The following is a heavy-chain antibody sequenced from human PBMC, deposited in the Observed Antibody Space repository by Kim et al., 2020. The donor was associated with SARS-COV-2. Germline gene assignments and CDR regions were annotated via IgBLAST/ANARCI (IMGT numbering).Heavy chain of an antibody. CDR2: ISLSGGT. CDR3: ATYLSGYGLY. D-gene: IGHD5-12*01. J-gene: IGHJ4*02. Sequence: GGSLRLSCSASGVTFSSYAMSWVRQAPGKGLEWVSGISLSGGTDHADSVKGRFIIARDNSKNTLYMQMNSLRAEDTAVYYCATYLSGYGLYWGQGTLVP. CDR1: GVTFSSYA. V-gene: IGHV3-23*01.